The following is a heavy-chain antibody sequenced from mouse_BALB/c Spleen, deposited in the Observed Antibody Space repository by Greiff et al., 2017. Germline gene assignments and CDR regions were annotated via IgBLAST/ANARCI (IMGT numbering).Heavy chain of an antibody. CDR1: GFTFSSYA. V-gene: IGHV5-6-5*01. CDR2: ISSGGST. D-gene: IGHD2-1*01. CDR3: ARGGGNYYAMDY. J-gene: IGHJ4*01. Sequence: EVNVVESGGGLVKPGGSLKLSCAASGFTFSSYAMSWVRQTPEKRLEWVASISSGGSTYYPDSVKGRFTISRDNARNILYLQMSSLRSEDTAMYYCARGGGNYYAMDYWGQGTSVTVSS.